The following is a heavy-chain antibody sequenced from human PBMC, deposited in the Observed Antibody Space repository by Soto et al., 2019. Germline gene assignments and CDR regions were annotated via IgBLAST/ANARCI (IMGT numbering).Heavy chain of an antibody. Sequence: GGSMILSCAASGFNFSSYIMNLVRQEQGKGLEWVSYISSSSSTIYYADSVKGRFTISRDNAKNSLYLQMNSLRAEDTAVYYCARHPERIAQIGWFDPWGQGTLVTVSS. CDR3: ARHPERIAQIGWFDP. J-gene: IGHJ5*02. D-gene: IGHD6-13*01. CDR2: ISSSSSTI. CDR1: GFNFSSYI. V-gene: IGHV3-48*01.